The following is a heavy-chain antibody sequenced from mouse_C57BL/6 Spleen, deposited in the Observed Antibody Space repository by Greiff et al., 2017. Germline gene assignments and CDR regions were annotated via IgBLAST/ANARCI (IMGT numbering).Heavy chain of an antibody. CDR3: ARGGTAQATYYCDY. V-gene: IGHV1-64*01. J-gene: IGHJ2*01. CDR1: GYTFTSYW. CDR2: IHPNSGST. Sequence: QVQLQQPGAELVKPGASVKLSCKASGYTFTSYWMHWVKQRPGQGLEWIGMIHPNSGSTNYNEKFKSKATLTVDKSSSTAYMQLSSLTSEDSAVYYCARGGTAQATYYCDYWGQGTTLTVSS. D-gene: IGHD3-2*02.